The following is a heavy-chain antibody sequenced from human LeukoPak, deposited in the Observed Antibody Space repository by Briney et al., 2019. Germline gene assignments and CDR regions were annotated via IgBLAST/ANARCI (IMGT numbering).Heavy chain of an antibody. D-gene: IGHD3-22*01. Sequence: SETLSLTCTVSGGSVSSGSYYWSWIRQPPGKGLEWIGYIYYSGSTNYNPSLKSRVTISVDTSKNQISLKLSSVTAADTAVYYCASTPYDSSGYGAEYFQHWGQGTLVTVSS. V-gene: IGHV4-61*01. J-gene: IGHJ1*01. CDR2: IYYSGST. CDR3: ASTPYDSSGYGAEYFQH. CDR1: GGSVSSGSYY.